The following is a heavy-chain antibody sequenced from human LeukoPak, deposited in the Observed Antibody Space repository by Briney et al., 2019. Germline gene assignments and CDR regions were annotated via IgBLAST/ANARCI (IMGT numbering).Heavy chain of an antibody. CDR2: ISSSGSTI. J-gene: IGHJ4*02. CDR1: GFTFSSYE. D-gene: IGHD3-16*01. V-gene: IGHV3-48*03. Sequence: GGSLRLSCAASGFTFSSYEMNWVRQAPGKGLEWVSYISSSGSTIYYADSVKGRFTISRDNAKNSLYLQMNSLRAEDTAVYYCARDGFWGNFFDYWGQGTLVTVSS. CDR3: ARDGFWGNFFDY.